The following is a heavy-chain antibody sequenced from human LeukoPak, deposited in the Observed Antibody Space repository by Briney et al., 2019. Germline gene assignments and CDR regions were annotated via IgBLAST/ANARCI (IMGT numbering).Heavy chain of an antibody. D-gene: IGHD3-10*01. CDR3: ARIGGSPYYYGSGSYPLDY. Sequence: SQTLSLTCTVSGGSISSGGYYWSWIRQHPGKGLEWIGYIYYSGSTYYNPSLNSRVTISVDTSKNQFSLKLSSVTAADTAVYYCARIGGSPYYYGSGSYPLDYWGQGTLVTVSS. CDR1: GGSISSGGYY. J-gene: IGHJ4*02. V-gene: IGHV4-31*03. CDR2: IYYSGST.